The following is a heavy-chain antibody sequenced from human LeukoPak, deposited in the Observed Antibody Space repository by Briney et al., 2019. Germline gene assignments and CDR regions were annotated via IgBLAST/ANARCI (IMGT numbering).Heavy chain of an antibody. J-gene: IGHJ5*02. CDR1: GASISNYF. V-gene: IGHV4-59*01. CDR3: ARPRDYGGWFDP. CDR2: ICHSRTT. D-gene: IGHD4-23*01. Sequence: SETLSLTCTVSGASISNYFWSWIRQPPGKGLDWIGYICHSRTTGYNPSLKGRVTISVDTSKNQLSLTLSSVTAADTAVYYCARPRDYGGWFDPWGQGTLVTVSS.